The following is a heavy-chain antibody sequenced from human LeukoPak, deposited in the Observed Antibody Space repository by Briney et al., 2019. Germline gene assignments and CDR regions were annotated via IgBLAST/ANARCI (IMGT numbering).Heavy chain of an antibody. J-gene: IGHJ4*02. Sequence: PSETLPLTCTVSGGSISSSSYYWGWIRQPPGKGLEWIGSIYYSGSTYYNPSLKSRVTISVDTSKNQFSLKLSSVTAADTAVYYCARDLAIAARPSPFDYWGQGTLVTVSS. CDR1: GGSISSSSYY. V-gene: IGHV4-39*07. D-gene: IGHD6-6*01. CDR2: IYYSGST. CDR3: ARDLAIAARPSPFDY.